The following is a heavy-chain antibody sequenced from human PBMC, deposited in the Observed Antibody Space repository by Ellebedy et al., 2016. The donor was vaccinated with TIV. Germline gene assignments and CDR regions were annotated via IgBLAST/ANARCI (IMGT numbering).Heavy chain of an antibody. D-gene: IGHD2/OR15-2a*01. CDR2: IRNRAQSYTT. CDR3: ARGTFDY. CDR1: GFTLNDHY. Sequence: GGSLRLSCAAFGFTLNDHYMDWVRQAPGKGLEWVGRIRNRAQSYTTEYAASVKGRFTILRDDSKKSLYLQMNSLKSEDTAVYYCARGTFDYWGQGALVTVSS. V-gene: IGHV3-72*01. J-gene: IGHJ4*02.